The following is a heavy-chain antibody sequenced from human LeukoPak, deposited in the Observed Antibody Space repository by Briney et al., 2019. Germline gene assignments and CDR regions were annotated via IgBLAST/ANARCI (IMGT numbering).Heavy chain of an antibody. V-gene: IGHV1-18*01. Sequence: RASAKVSCKASGYTFTSYGISWVRQAPGQGLEWMGWISAYNGNTNYAQKLQGRVTMTTDTSTSTAYMELRSLRSDDTAVYYCARDPIAVADPEYFQHWGQGTLVTVSS. D-gene: IGHD6-19*01. CDR3: ARDPIAVADPEYFQH. CDR2: ISAYNGNT. CDR1: GYTFTSYG. J-gene: IGHJ1*01.